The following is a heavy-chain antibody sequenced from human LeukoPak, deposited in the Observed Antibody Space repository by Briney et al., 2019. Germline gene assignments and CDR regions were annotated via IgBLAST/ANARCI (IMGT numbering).Heavy chain of an antibody. V-gene: IGHV1-8*02. CDR1: GYTFTSYG. Sequence: GASVKVSCKASGYTFTSYGISWVRQAPGQGLEWMGWMNPNSGNTGYAQKFQGRVTMTRNTSISTAYMELSSLRSEDTAVYYCARGLRSRGGLYYFDYWGQGTLVTVSS. CDR3: ARGLRSRGGLYYFDY. D-gene: IGHD3-16*01. J-gene: IGHJ4*02. CDR2: MNPNSGNT.